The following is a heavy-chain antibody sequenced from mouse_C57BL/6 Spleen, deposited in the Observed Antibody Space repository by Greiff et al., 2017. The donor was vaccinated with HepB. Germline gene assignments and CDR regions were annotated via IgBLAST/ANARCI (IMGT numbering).Heavy chain of an antibody. CDR3: ARRGYYDYGWYFDY. D-gene: IGHD2-4*01. Sequence: VQLQQPGAELVKPGASVKMSCKASGYTFTSYWITWVKQRPGQGLEWIGDIYPGSGSTNYNEKFKSKATLTVDTSSSTAYMQLSSLTSEDSAVYYCARRGYYDYGWYFDYWGQGTTLTVSS. V-gene: IGHV1-55*01. CDR1: GYTFTSYW. J-gene: IGHJ2*01. CDR2: IYPGSGST.